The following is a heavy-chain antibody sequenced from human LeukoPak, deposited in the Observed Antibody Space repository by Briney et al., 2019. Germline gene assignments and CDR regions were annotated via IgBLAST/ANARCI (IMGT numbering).Heavy chain of an antibody. CDR1: GYSFTSYW. CDR2: IYPGDSDT. CDR3: ARHGVRGRDGYTHPGAFDI. Sequence: GESLKISCKGSGYSFTSYWLGWVRQMPGKGLEWMGIIYPGDSDTRYSPSFQGQVTISADKSISTAYLQWSSLKASDTAMYYCARHGVRGRDGYTHPGAFDIWGQGTMVTVSS. V-gene: IGHV5-51*01. D-gene: IGHD5-12*01. J-gene: IGHJ3*02.